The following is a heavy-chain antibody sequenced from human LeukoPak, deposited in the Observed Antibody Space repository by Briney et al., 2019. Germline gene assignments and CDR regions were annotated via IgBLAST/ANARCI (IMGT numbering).Heavy chain of an antibody. CDR1: GFTFSDFG. CDR3: ARRRDGGFDY. D-gene: IGHD5-24*01. CDR2: ISTTSTYI. J-gene: IGHJ4*02. V-gene: IGHV3-21*04. Sequence: GGSLRLSCAASGFTFSDFGMNWVRQAPGKRLEWVSSISTTSTYIYYGDSVKGRFTISRDNAENSLYLQMNSLRAEDTAVYYCARRRDGGFDYWGQGTLVTVSS.